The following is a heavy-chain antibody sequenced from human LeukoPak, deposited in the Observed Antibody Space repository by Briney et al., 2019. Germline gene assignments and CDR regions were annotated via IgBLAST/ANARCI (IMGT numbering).Heavy chain of an antibody. CDR2: IATGGSAI. J-gene: IGHJ3*02. CDR1: GSTFSSYE. Sequence: PGGSLRLSCAASGSTFSSYEMSWVRQAPGKGLEWVSYIATGGSAIYYADSVKGRFTISRDNAKNSLYLQMNSLRAEDMAVYYCVRGGYCSSTICYWYNAFDMWGQGTMVTVSS. V-gene: IGHV3-48*03. D-gene: IGHD2-2*01. CDR3: VRGGYCSSTICYWYNAFDM.